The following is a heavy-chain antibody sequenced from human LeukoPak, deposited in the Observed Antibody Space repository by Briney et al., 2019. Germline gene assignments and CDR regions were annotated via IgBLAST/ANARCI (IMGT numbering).Heavy chain of an antibody. Sequence: GGALKLFRAASWFPFCHYAKHLVRQAAGKRLGGEAVLSYDGINKYYADSVKGRFTISRDNSKNPLYLQMNSLRAEDTAVYYCARPTTGSSWSNPYYYYGMDVWGKGTTVTVSS. CDR2: LSYDGINK. CDR3: ARPTTGSSWSNPYYYYGMDV. CDR1: WFPFCHYA. V-gene: IGHV3-30*04. J-gene: IGHJ6*04. D-gene: IGHD6-13*01.